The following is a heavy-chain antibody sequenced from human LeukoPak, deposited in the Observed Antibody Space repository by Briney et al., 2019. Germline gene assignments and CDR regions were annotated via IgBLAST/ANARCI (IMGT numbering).Heavy chain of an antibody. J-gene: IGHJ4*02. V-gene: IGHV1-69*05. CDR1: GGTFSSYA. CDR2: IIPIFGTA. D-gene: IGHD6-6*01. Sequence: SVKVSCKASGGTFSSYAISWVRQAPGQGLEWMGGIIPIFGTANYAQKFQGRVTITTDESTSTAYMGLSSLRSEDTAVYYCARDVLAARHPTYFDYWGQGTLVTVSS. CDR3: ARDVLAARHPTYFDY.